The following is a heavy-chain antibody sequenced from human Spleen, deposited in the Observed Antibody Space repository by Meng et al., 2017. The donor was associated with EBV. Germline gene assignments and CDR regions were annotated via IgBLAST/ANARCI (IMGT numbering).Heavy chain of an antibody. D-gene: IGHD5/OR15-5a*01. CDR2: IYYTGNT. CDR3: VRPFPSIVSPRLDPFGD. Sequence: QVQRPESGPVLVKPSGPLSLTYPVSGGPVSMGRYYWSWTRQPPGKGLEWIGYIYYTGNTNYNPSLESRITVSADTSKNQFSLRLTSVTAADTAVYYCVRPFPSIVSPRLDPFGDWGQGTLVTVSS. CDR1: GGPVSMGRYY. V-gene: IGHV4-61*01. J-gene: IGHJ4*02.